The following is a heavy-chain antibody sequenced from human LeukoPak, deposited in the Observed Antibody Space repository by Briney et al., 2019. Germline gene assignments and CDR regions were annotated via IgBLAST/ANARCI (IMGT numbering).Heavy chain of an antibody. V-gene: IGHV3-30*07. Sequence: GRSLRLSCAASGFSFSTYAMHWVCQAPGKGLEWVAVISDDGSDKYHADSVKGRFTISRDNSKNTLYLQLNSLRVEDTAVYYCAKTLGPTATHPPYWGQGSLVTVSS. CDR3: AKTLGPTATHPPY. CDR1: GFSFSTYA. D-gene: IGHD5-12*01. CDR2: ISDDGSDK. J-gene: IGHJ4*02.